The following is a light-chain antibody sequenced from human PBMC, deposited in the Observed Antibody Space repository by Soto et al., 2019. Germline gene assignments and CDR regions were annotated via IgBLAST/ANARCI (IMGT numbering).Light chain of an antibody. V-gene: IGKV3-15*01. J-gene: IGKJ1*01. CDR3: QQFNNWPPWT. Sequence: ELLMTQSPATLSVSPGERATLSCRASQSINTNLAWYQQKPGQAPRLLIYGASTRATGVPLRFSGSGSGTEFTLTISSLQSEDSAVYYCQQFNNWPPWTFGQGTKVEIK. CDR2: GAS. CDR1: QSINTN.